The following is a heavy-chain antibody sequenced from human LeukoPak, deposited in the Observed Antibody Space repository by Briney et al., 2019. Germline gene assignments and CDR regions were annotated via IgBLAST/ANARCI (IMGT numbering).Heavy chain of an antibody. Sequence: SETLSLTRAVYGGSFSGYYWSWIRQPPGKGLEWIGEINHSGSTNYNPSLKSRVTISVDTSKNQFSLKLSSVTAADTAVYYCARGLGSSSPKRHRYMDVWGKGTTVTVSS. CDR2: INHSGST. CDR3: ARGLGSSSPKRHRYMDV. V-gene: IGHV4-34*01. CDR1: GGSFSGYY. D-gene: IGHD6-13*01. J-gene: IGHJ6*03.